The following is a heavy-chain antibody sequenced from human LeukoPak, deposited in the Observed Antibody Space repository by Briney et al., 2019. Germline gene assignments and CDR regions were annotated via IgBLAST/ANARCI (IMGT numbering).Heavy chain of an antibody. CDR3: AKRGNPTVGHHYLDV. V-gene: IGHV3-23*05. CDR2: IRHSDSNT. CDR1: GFTFSGSD. D-gene: IGHD1-1*01. J-gene: IGHJ6*03. Sequence: GGSLRLSCAASGFTFSGSDMSWVRQAPGSGLEWVSSIRHSDSNTYYADSVMGRFTISRDNSKNTLYLQMNSLSAEDTAVYYCAKRGNPTVGHHYLDVWGKGTTVSVSS.